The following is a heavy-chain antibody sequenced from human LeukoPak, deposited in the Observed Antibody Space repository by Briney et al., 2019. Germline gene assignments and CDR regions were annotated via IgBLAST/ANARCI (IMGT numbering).Heavy chain of an antibody. D-gene: IGHD3-10*01. CDR3: AKDSRAPITMVRGVLDY. J-gene: IGHJ4*02. CDR1: GFTFSSYG. V-gene: IGHV3-30*02. CDR2: IRYDGSNK. Sequence: PGGSLRLSCAASGFTFSSYGMHWVRQAPGKGLEWVAFIRYDGSNKYYADSVKGRFTISRDNSKNTLYLQMNSLRAEDTAVYYCAKDSRAPITMVRGVLDYWGQGTLVTVSS.